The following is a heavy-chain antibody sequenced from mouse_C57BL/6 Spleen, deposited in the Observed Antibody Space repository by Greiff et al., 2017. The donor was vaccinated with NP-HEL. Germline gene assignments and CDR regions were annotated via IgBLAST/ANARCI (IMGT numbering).Heavy chain of an antibody. V-gene: IGHV3-6*01. Sequence: DVKLQESGPGLVKPSQSLSLTCSVTGYSITSGYYWYWIRQSPGNKLEWMGYRSYDGSNNYNPSLKNRISITRDTSKNQFFLKLNSVTTEDTATYYCARGGYDGYYEGFAYWGQGTLVTVSA. CDR3: ARGGYDGYYEGFAY. CDR1: GYSITSGYY. CDR2: RSYDGSN. D-gene: IGHD2-3*01. J-gene: IGHJ3*01.